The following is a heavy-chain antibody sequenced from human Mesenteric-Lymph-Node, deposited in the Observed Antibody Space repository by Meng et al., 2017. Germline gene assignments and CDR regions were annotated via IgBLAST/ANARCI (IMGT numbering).Heavy chain of an antibody. D-gene: IGHD1-26*01. CDR1: GYTFTNYD. V-gene: IGHV7-4-1*02. CDR3: ATSGGGFDY. Sequence: VQRVQPGLELKKPGASVKVSCMASGYTFTNYDINWVRQAPGQGLEWMGWINTNTGNPTYAQGFTGRFVFSLDTSVSTAHLHISTLTPEDTAVYYCATSGGGFDYWGQGTLVTGSS. CDR2: INTNTGNP. J-gene: IGHJ4*02.